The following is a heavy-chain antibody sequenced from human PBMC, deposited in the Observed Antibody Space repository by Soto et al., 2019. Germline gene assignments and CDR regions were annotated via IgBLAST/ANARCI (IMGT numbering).Heavy chain of an antibody. J-gene: IGHJ4*02. CDR1: GFTFSSYS. D-gene: IGHD2-21*01. Sequence: EVQLVESGGGLVKPGGSLRLSCAASGFTFSSYSMNWVRQAPGKGLEWVSSISSSSSYIYYADSVKGRFTISRDNAKNSLYLQMNSLRAEDTAVYYCARDNARGHYSIDYWGQGTLVTVSS. CDR2: ISSSSSYI. CDR3: ARDNARGHYSIDY. V-gene: IGHV3-21*01.